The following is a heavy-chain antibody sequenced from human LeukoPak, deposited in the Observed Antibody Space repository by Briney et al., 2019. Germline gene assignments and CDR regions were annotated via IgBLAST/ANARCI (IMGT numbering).Heavy chain of an antibody. Sequence: PGGTLTLSCAASGFTFSSYSMNWVRQAPGQGLEWVSSISSSSSYIYYADPVKGRFTISRDNAKNSLYLQMNSLRAEDTAAYYCARASALEGDFDYWGQGTLVTVSS. D-gene: IGHD3-16*01. V-gene: IGHV3-21*01. CDR1: GFTFSSYS. CDR2: ISSSSSYI. J-gene: IGHJ4*02. CDR3: ARASALEGDFDY.